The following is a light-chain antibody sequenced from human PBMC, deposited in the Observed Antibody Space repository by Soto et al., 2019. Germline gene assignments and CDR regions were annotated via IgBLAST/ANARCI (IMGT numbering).Light chain of an antibody. V-gene: IGKV1-5*01. Sequence: DIQMTQSPSTLSASVGDRVTITCRASQSISDWLAWYQQKPGKAPKLLIYDASTLQSGVPSRFSGSGSGTESTLTISSLQPDDFATYYCQEYKSATYGQGTKLEIE. J-gene: IGKJ2*01. CDR1: QSISDW. CDR2: DAS. CDR3: QEYKSAT.